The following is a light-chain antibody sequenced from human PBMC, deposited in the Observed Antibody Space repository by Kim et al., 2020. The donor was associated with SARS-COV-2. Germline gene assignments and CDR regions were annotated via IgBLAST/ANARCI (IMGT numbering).Light chain of an antibody. J-gene: IGKJ3*01. V-gene: IGKV1-39*01. CDR1: QSISSH. Sequence: VYLCDQFTLHCPTTQSISSHLNWYQQKPGRAPKLLISAASTLQGWVPSRFSGSGSETDFTLTISSLQPQDFATYFCQQSYITPFTFGPGTKVDIK. CDR3: QQSYITPFT. CDR2: AAS.